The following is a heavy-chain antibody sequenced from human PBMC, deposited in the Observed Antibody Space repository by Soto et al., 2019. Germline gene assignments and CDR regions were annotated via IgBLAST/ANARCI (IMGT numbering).Heavy chain of an antibody. Sequence: VQLLESGGGLVQPGGSLRLSCAASGFTFSSYAMGWVRQAPGKGLEWVSVISASGNSTYYADSVKGRFAISRDNSKNTHYLQMNSLRAEDTAVYYCAKDDPFTYWGQGTLVTVSS. V-gene: IGHV3-23*01. CDR1: GFTFSSYA. D-gene: IGHD3-3*02. CDR2: ISASGNST. J-gene: IGHJ4*02. CDR3: AKDDPFTY.